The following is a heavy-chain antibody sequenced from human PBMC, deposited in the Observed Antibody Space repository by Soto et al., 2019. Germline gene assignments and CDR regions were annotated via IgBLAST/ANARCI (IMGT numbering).Heavy chain of an antibody. V-gene: IGHV4-30-2*01. CDR1: GGSISSGDYS. CDR3: ARVQIDFYDSSGFSPCFDP. D-gene: IGHD3-22*01. Sequence: SETLSLTCAVSGGSISSGDYSWSWIRQPPGKGLEWIGYIYHSGSTYYNPSLKSRVTISVDRSKNQSSLNLSSVTAADTAVYYCARVQIDFYDSSGFSPCFDPWGQGTLVTGSS. CDR2: IYHSGST. J-gene: IGHJ5*01.